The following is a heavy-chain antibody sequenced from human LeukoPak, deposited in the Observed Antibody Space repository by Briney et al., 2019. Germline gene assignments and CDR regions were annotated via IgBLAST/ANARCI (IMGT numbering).Heavy chain of an antibody. J-gene: IGHJ4*02. Sequence: GGSLRLPCAASGFTFSSYSMNWVRQAPGKGLEWVSSISSSSSYIYYADSVKGRFTISRDNAKNSLYLQMNSLRAEDTAVYYCARGDYYYDSSGPDYFDYWGQGTLVTVSS. D-gene: IGHD3-22*01. CDR1: GFTFSSYS. CDR2: ISSSSSYI. V-gene: IGHV3-21*01. CDR3: ARGDYYYDSSGPDYFDY.